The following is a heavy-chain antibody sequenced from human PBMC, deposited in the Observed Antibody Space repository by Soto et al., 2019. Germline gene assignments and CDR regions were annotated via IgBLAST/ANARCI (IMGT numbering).Heavy chain of an antibody. Sequence: GGSLRLSCAASGFTFSNAWMSWVRQAPGEGLGWVGRIKSKTDGGTTDYAAPVKGRFTISRDDSKNTLYLQMNSLKTEDTAVYYCTTATWTTVTTFDYWGQGTLVTVSS. V-gene: IGHV3-15*01. D-gene: IGHD4-17*01. J-gene: IGHJ4*02. CDR3: TTATWTTVTTFDY. CDR2: IKSKTDGGTT. CDR1: GFTFSNAW.